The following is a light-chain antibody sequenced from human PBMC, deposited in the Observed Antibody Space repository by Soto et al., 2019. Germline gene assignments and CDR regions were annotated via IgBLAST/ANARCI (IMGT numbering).Light chain of an antibody. V-gene: IGLV2-14*01. CDR3: SSYTSSDTPYV. J-gene: IGLJ1*01. CDR2: VVS. Sequence: QSALTQPASVSGSPGQSITISCTGTSSDVGGYNYVSWYQQHPDKAPKLMIYVVSNRPSGVSNRFSGSKSGNTASLTISGLQAEYEADYYCSSYTSSDTPYVFGTGNKVTVL. CDR1: SSDVGGYNY.